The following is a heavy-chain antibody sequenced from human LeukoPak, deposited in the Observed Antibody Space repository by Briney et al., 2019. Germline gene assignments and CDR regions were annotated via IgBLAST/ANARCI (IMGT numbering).Heavy chain of an antibody. CDR1: GFTFSSYG. CDR3: AREMGEEGSGFYFDY. J-gene: IGHJ4*02. D-gene: IGHD3-22*01. CDR2: ISYDGSNK. Sequence: GGSLRLSCAASGFTFSSYGMHWVRQAPGKGLEWVAVISYDGSNKYYADSVKGRFTISRDNSKNTLYLQMNSLRAEDTAVYYCAREMGEEGSGFYFDYWGQGTLVTVSS. V-gene: IGHV3-30*03.